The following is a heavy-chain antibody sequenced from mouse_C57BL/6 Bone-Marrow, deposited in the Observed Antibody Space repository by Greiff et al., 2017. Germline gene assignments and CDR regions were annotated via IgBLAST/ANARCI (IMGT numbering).Heavy chain of an antibody. D-gene: IGHD1-1*01. Sequence: QVQLQQPGAELVMPGASVKLSCKASGYTFTSYWMHWVKPRPGQGLEWIGEIDPSDSYTNYNQKFKGKSTLTVDKSSSTAYMQLSSLTSEDSAVYYCARGRATVVAGDYFDYWGQGTTLTVSS. CDR1: GYTFTSYW. CDR2: IDPSDSYT. CDR3: ARGRATVVAGDYFDY. V-gene: IGHV1-69*01. J-gene: IGHJ2*01.